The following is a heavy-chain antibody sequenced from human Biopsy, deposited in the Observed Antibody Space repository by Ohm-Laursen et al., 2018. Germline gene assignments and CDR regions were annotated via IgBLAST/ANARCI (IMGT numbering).Heavy chain of an antibody. J-gene: IGHJ4*02. Sequence: SSVKVSCKASGGSFSDYGLSWVRQAPGRGLERMGRVIPISNTANYAQNFQDRLTITADRSTNTAYMELNSLRSEDTAVYFCATLTEDYGASPDSWGQGTLVVVSS. CDR2: VIPISNTA. V-gene: IGHV1-69*06. CDR1: GGSFSDYG. D-gene: IGHD4-17*01. CDR3: ATLTEDYGASPDS.